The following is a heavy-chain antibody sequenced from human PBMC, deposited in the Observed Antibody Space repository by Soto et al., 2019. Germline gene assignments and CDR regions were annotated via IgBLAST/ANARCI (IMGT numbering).Heavy chain of an antibody. Sequence: EVQLVESGGGLVKPGRSLRLSCTASGFTFGDYAMSWFRQAPGKGLEWVGFIRSKAYGGTTEYAASVKGRFTISRDDSKSIAYLQMNSLKTEDTAVYYCTRDRRFCGGDYYDAYYYGMDVWGQGTTVTVSS. CDR3: TRDRRFCGGDYYDAYYYGMDV. CDR1: GFTFGDYA. D-gene: IGHD2-21*02. CDR2: IRSKAYGGTT. J-gene: IGHJ6*02. V-gene: IGHV3-49*05.